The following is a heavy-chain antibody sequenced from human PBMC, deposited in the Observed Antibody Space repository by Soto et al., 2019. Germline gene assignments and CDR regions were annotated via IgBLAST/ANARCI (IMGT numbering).Heavy chain of an antibody. Sequence: SVKVSCKASGGTFSSYAISWVRQAPGQGLEWMGGIIPVFGTANYAQKFQGRVTITADKSTSTAYMELSSLRSEDTAVYYCARERVRSGYYYYGMDVWGQGTTVTV. V-gene: IGHV1-69*06. CDR1: GGTFSSYA. J-gene: IGHJ6*02. CDR2: IIPVFGTA. CDR3: ARERVRSGYYYYGMDV.